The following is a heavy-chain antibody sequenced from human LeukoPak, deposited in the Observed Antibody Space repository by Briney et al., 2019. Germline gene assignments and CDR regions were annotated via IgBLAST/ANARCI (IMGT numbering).Heavy chain of an antibody. D-gene: IGHD6-19*01. CDR3: ARDRGSDSSGWRAWFDP. Sequence: SQTLSLTCTVSGGSISSGSYYWSWIRQPAGKGLEWIGRIYTSGSTNYNPSLKSRVTISVDTSKNQFSLKLSSVTAADTAVYYCARDRGSDSSGWRAWFDPWGQGTLVTVSS. J-gene: IGHJ5*02. V-gene: IGHV4-61*02. CDR2: IYTSGST. CDR1: GGSISSGSYY.